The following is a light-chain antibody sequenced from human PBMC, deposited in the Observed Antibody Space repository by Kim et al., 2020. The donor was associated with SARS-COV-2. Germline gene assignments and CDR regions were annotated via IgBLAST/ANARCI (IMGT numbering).Light chain of an antibody. CDR3: QQYNCYFRT. CDR2: DAS. CDR1: QSISSW. Sequence: DIQMTQSPSTLSASVGDRVTITCRASQSISSWLAWYQQKPGKAPKLLIYDASSLESGVPSRFSGSGSGTEFTLTISSLQPDDFATYYCQQYNCYFRTFCQGTKVDI. J-gene: IGKJ1*01. V-gene: IGKV1-5*01.